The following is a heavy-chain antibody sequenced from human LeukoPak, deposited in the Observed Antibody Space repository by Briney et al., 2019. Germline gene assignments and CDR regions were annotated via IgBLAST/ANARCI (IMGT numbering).Heavy chain of an antibody. CDR1: GFTFEAYG. CDR2: IDWSGGGT. J-gene: IGHJ4*02. CDR3: TRGRPAYCGADCYDFDY. V-gene: IGHV3-20*04. Sequence: GGSLRLSCAVSGFTFEAYGMSWVRQAPGKGLEWVSSIDWSGGGTGYAESVKGRFTISRDNAKNSLYLQMNSLRAEDTAFYYCTRGRPAYCGADCYDFDYWGQGTLVTVSS. D-gene: IGHD2-21*02.